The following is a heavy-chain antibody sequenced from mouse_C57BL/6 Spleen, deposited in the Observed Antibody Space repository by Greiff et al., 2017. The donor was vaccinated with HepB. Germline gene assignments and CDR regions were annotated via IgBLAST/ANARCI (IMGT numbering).Heavy chain of an antibody. D-gene: IGHD2-3*01. CDR1: GFTFSDYY. V-gene: IGHV5-12*01. J-gene: IGHJ3*01. CDR2: ISNGGGST. CDR3: ARHEGYWFAY. Sequence: DVKLVESGGGLVQPGGSLKLSCAASGFTFSDYYMYWVRQTPEKRLEWVAYISNGGGSTYYPDTVKGRFTISRDNAKNTLYLQMSRLKSEDTAMYYCARHEGYWFAYWGQGTLVTVSA.